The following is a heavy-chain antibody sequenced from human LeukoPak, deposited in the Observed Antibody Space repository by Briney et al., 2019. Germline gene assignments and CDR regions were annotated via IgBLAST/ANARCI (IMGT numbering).Heavy chain of an antibody. CDR2: IYYSGST. J-gene: IGHJ4*02. CDR1: GVSISSYY. D-gene: IGHD3-3*01. CDR3: ARGTIWSGYPY. Sequence: AETLSLTCTVSGVSISSYYWSWLRQPPGKGLEGVGYIYYSGSTNYNPSLKRRVTISVDTSKNQFSLKLSSVTAADTAVYYCARGTIWSGYPYWGQGTLVTVSS. V-gene: IGHV4-59*01.